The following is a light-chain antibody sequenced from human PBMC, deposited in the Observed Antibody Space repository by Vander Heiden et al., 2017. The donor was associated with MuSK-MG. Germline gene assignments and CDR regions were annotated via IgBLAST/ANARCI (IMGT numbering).Light chain of an antibody. CDR1: QSLLHNNGYNY. Sequence: DIVMTQSLLSLPVTPGEPASISCRSSQSLLHNNGYNYLDWYLQKPGQSPQLLIFLGSNRASGVPDRFSGSGSGTDFTLKISRVEAEDVGVYYCMQALQTPPTFGQGTKLEIK. J-gene: IGKJ2*01. CDR3: MQALQTPPT. V-gene: IGKV2-28*01. CDR2: LGS.